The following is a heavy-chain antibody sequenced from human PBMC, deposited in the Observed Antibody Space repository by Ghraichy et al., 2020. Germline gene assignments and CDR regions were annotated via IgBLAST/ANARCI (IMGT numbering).Heavy chain of an antibody. CDR1: GFTFSSYA. Sequence: GGSLRLSCSASGFTFSSYAMHWVRQAPGKGLEYVSAISSNGGSTYYADSVKGRFTISRDNSKNTLYLQMSSLRAEDTAVYYCVKLYEQQLVETTDYWGQGTLVTVSS. J-gene: IGHJ4*02. CDR2: ISSNGGST. V-gene: IGHV3-64D*09. D-gene: IGHD6-13*01. CDR3: VKLYEQQLVETTDY.